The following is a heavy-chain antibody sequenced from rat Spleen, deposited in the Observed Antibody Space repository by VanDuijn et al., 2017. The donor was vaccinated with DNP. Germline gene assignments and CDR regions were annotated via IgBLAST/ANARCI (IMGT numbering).Heavy chain of an antibody. Sequence: EVQLVESGGDLVQPGRSLKLSCAASGFNFNDYWMGWVRQAPGKGLEWIGEINEDTSTINYSPSLKDKFTISRDTAQNTLYLQMSKLGSEDTAIYYCATGYGGPDYWGQGVMVTVSS. D-gene: IGHD1-11*01. V-gene: IGHV4-2*01. CDR2: INEDTSTI. CDR3: ATGYGGPDY. CDR1: GFNFNDYW. J-gene: IGHJ2*01.